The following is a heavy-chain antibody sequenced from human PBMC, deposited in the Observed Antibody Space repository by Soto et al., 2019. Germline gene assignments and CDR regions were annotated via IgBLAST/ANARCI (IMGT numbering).Heavy chain of an antibody. CDR1: GLTFSAAG. CDR3: AKDKGRTAIDY. J-gene: IGHJ4*02. Sequence: QVQLVESGRGVVQPGRSLRLSCAASGLTFSAAGMHWVRQAPGKGLEWVAFIANDGRSESYADSVKGRFTISRDNSQNRLYLQMNGLRAEDTAVYYCAKDKGRTAIDYWGQGTLVSVSS. CDR2: IANDGRSE. V-gene: IGHV3-30*18.